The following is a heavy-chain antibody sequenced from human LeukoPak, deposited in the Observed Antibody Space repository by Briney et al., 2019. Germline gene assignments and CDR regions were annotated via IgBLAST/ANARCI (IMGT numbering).Heavy chain of an antibody. CDR2: IYYSGST. D-gene: IGHD4-23*01. CDR1: GGSISSYY. Sequence: SETLSLTCTVSGGSISSYYWSWIRQPPGKGLEWIGYIYYSGSTNYNPSLKSRVTISVDTSKNQFSPKLSSVTAADTAVYYCARDRYGGNSHFDYWGQGTLVTVSS. J-gene: IGHJ4*02. V-gene: IGHV4-59*01. CDR3: ARDRYGGNSHFDY.